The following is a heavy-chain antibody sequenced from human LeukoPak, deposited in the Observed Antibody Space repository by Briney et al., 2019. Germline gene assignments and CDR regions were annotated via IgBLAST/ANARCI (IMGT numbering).Heavy chain of an antibody. V-gene: IGHV4-34*01. Sequence: SETLSLTCAVFGGSFSDYYWSWIRQPPGKGLEWIGEINHSGITDYNPSLKSRVTISADTSKNQFSLKLSSVTAADTSVYYCASDTVAGTGWGQGTLVTVSS. J-gene: IGHJ4*02. CDR2: INHSGIT. CDR3: ASDTVAGTG. CDR1: GGSFSDYY. D-gene: IGHD6-19*01.